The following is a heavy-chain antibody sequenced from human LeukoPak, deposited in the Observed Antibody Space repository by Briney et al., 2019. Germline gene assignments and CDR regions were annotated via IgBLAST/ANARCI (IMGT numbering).Heavy chain of an antibody. V-gene: IGHV1-46*01. CDR1: GYTFTSYY. D-gene: IGHD5-12*01. Sequence: APVKVSCKASGYTFTSYYIHWVRQAPGQGLEWMGIINPSAGSTSYAQKFQGRVTMTRDISTSTVYMELSSLRFEDTAEYFCARGGLAVATTQNNGFDVWGQGTMVTVSS. CDR3: ARGGLAVATTQNNGFDV. J-gene: IGHJ3*01. CDR2: INPSAGST.